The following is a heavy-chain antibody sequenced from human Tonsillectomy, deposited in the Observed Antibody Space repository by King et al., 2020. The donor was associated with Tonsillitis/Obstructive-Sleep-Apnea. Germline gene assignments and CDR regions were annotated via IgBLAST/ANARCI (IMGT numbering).Heavy chain of an antibody. V-gene: IGHV3-49*04. CDR3: TRGYYYDSSGYYFLFDY. Sequence: VQLVESGGGLVQPGRSLRLSCTASGFTFGDYAMSWVRQAPGKGLEWVGFIRSKAYGGTTEYAASVKGRFTISRDDSKSIAYLQMNSLKTEDTAVYYCTRGYYYDSSGYYFLFDYWGQGTLVTVSS. CDR1: GFTFGDYA. J-gene: IGHJ4*02. D-gene: IGHD3-22*01. CDR2: IRSKAYGGTT.